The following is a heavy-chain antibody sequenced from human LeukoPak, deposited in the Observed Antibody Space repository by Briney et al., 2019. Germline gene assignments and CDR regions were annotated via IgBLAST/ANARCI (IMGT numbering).Heavy chain of an antibody. Sequence: GGSLRLSCAASGFTFSSYAMSWVRQAPGKGLEWVSAISGSGGSTYYADSVKGRFTISRDNSKNTLYLQMNSLRAEDTAVYYCAKDEGYCSGGSCYYFDYWGQGTLVNVSS. D-gene: IGHD2-15*01. CDR1: GFTFSSYA. V-gene: IGHV3-23*01. J-gene: IGHJ4*02. CDR2: ISGSGGST. CDR3: AKDEGYCSGGSCYYFDY.